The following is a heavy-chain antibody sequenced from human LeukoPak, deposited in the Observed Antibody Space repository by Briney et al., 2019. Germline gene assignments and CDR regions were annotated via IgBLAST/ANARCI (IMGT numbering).Heavy chain of an antibody. D-gene: IGHD4-17*01. V-gene: IGHV3-73*01. CDR2: IRSKANSYAT. J-gene: IGHJ5*02. Sequence: GGSLRLSCSASGFTFSGSAMHWVRQASGKGLEWVGRIRSKANSYATAYAASVKGRFTISRDDSKNTAYLQMNSLKTEDTAVYYCTSRTDYGDYKPWGQGTLVTVSS. CDR3: TSRTDYGDYKP. CDR1: GFTFSGSA.